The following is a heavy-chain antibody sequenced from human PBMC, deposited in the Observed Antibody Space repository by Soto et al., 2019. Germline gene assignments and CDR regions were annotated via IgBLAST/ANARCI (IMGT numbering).Heavy chain of an antibody. Sequence: PGESLKISCKGSGYSFTSYWIGWVRQMPGKGLEWMGIIYPGDSDTRYSPSFQGQVTISADKSISTAYLQWSSLKASDTAMYYCARDARGYYYDSSGPPDAFDIWGQGTMVTV. V-gene: IGHV5-51*01. D-gene: IGHD3-22*01. CDR2: IYPGDSDT. CDR1: GYSFTSYW. CDR3: ARDARGYYYDSSGPPDAFDI. J-gene: IGHJ3*02.